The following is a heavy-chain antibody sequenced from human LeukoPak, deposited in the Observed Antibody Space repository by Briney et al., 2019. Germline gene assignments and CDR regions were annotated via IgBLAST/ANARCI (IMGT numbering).Heavy chain of an antibody. D-gene: IGHD3-3*01. Sequence: GGSLRLSCAASGFTFSSYWMHWVRQAPGKGLAWVSRINSDGSSTSYADSVKGRFTISRDNAKNTLYLQMNSLRAEDTAVYYCARVAPTHDFWSGYQPNYFDYWAREPWSPSPQ. CDR1: GFTFSSYW. V-gene: IGHV3-74*01. CDR3: ARVAPTHDFWSGYQPNYFDY. J-gene: IGHJ4*02. CDR2: INSDGSST.